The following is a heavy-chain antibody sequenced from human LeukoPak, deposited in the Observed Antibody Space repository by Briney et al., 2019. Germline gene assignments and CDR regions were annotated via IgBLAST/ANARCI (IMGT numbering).Heavy chain of an antibody. CDR3: ARSIAVAGRFFDY. J-gene: IGHJ4*02. D-gene: IGHD6-19*01. CDR1: GGSFSGYY. V-gene: IGHV4-34*01. CDR2: INHSGST. Sequence: PSETLSLTCAVYGGSFSGYYRSWIRQPPGKGLEWIGEINHSGSTNYNPSLKSRVTISVDTSKNQFSLKLSSVTAADTAVYYCARSIAVAGRFFDYWGQGTLVTVSS.